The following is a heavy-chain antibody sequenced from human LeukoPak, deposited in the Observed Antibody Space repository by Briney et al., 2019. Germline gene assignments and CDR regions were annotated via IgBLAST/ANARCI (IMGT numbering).Heavy chain of an antibody. CDR1: GFTFSSYS. CDR2: ISSSSSYI. Sequence: PGGSLRLSCAASGFTFSSYSMNWVRQAPGKGLEWVSSISSSSSYIYYADSVKGRFTISRDNAKNSLYLQMNSLRAEDTAVYFCSRDLGTGRPHDFWGQGTLVTVSS. J-gene: IGHJ4*02. D-gene: IGHD3/OR15-3a*01. V-gene: IGHV3-21*01. CDR3: SRDLGTGRPHDF.